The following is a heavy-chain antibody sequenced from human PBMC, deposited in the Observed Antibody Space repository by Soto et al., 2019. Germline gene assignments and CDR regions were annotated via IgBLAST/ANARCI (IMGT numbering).Heavy chain of an antibody. CDR3: AKEESGIGVVIGYFDY. Sequence: EVQLLESGGGLVQPGGSLRLSCAASGFTFSSYAMSWVRQAPGKGLEWVSAISGSGGSTYYADSVKGRFTISRDNTKNTVYLQMDSLRAEDTAVYYCAKEESGIGVVIGYFDYLGQGALVTVFS. J-gene: IGHJ4*02. D-gene: IGHD3-16*02. CDR2: ISGSGGST. CDR1: GFTFSSYA. V-gene: IGHV3-23*01.